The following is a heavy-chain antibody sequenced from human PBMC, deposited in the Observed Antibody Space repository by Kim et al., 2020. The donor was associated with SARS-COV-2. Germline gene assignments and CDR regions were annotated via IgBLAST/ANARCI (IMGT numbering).Heavy chain of an antibody. CDR1: GGSFSGYY. D-gene: IGHD3-22*01. CDR3: ARIGSGYYYHRRYYYYGMDV. Sequence: SETLSLTCAVYGGSFSGYYWSWIRQPPGKGLEWIGEINHSGSTNYNPSLKSRVTISVDTSKNQFSLKLSSVTAADTAVYYCARIGSGYYYHRRYYYYGMDVWGQGTTVTVSS. V-gene: IGHV4-34*01. J-gene: IGHJ6*02. CDR2: INHSGST.